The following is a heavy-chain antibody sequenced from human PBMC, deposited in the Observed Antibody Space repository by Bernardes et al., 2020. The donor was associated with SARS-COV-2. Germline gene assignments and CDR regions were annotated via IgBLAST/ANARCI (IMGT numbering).Heavy chain of an antibody. Sequence: GGSLRLSCAASGFSFSSYGMHWVRQAPGKGLEWVATIWYDGSNERYADSVKGRFTISRDNSKNTLYLQRSSLRAEDTAVYYCARAGVPLAHQVGYFQDGGQGTLITVSS. D-gene: IGHD3-9*01. J-gene: IGHJ1*01. CDR3: ARAGVPLAHQVGYFQD. V-gene: IGHV3-33*01. CDR2: IWYDGSNE. CDR1: GFSFSSYG.